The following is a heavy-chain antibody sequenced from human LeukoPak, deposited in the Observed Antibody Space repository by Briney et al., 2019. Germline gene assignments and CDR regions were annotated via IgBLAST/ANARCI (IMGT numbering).Heavy chain of an antibody. V-gene: IGHV4-59*01. J-gene: IGHJ4*02. CDR1: GVSITDYY. CDR3: AGGGDSGGYYYPMFDY. Sequence: SETLSLTCTVSGVSITDYYWSWIRQPPGKGLEWIGYIYYTGSTNYNLSLRSRVTISVDTSKNQFSLKLRSVTAADTAVYFCAGGGDSGGYYYPMFDYWGQGTLVTVSS. CDR2: IYYTGST. D-gene: IGHD3-22*01.